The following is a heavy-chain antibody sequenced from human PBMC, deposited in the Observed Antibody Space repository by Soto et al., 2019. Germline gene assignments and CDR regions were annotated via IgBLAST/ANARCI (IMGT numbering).Heavy chain of an antibody. J-gene: IGHJ4*02. Sequence: EVQLLESGGGLVQPGGSLRLSCAASGFPFTSYGVSWVRQAPGKGLEWVSTINTNGNRHYAESVKGRFTISRDSSESMLYLDMNNLRAEDTALYYCARKLGVGHYPFRHWGQGTLVTVSS. CDR1: GFPFTSYG. CDR2: INTNGNR. CDR3: ARKLGVGHYPFRH. V-gene: IGHV3-23*01. D-gene: IGHD7-27*01.